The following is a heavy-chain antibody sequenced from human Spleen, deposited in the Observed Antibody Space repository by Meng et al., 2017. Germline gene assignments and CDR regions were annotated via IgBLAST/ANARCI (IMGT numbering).Heavy chain of an antibody. J-gene: IGHJ3*02. CDR1: GDSVKSDSSY. CDR2: FFYSGST. CDR3: AREDFTNAFDI. V-gene: IGHV4-61*01. Sequence: GSLRLSCTVSGDSVKSDSSYWTWIRRPPGKGLEWIGQFFYSGSTNYNPSLRDRVSISGDTSKNQFSLKLSPVLAADTAVYYCAREDFTNAFDIWGQGTMVTVSS. D-gene: IGHD1-1*01.